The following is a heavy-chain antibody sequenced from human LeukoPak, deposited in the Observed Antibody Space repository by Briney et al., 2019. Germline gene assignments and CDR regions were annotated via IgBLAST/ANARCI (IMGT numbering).Heavy chain of an antibody. Sequence: GASVKVSCKASGYTFSSYAISWVRQAPGQGLEWMGGIIPIFGTANYAQKFQGRVTITADESTSTAYMELSSLRSEDTAVYYCARDVDNYYDSSGYYHYYGMDVWGQGTTVTVSS. CDR2: IIPIFGTA. CDR3: ARDVDNYYDSSGYYHYYGMDV. D-gene: IGHD3-22*01. CDR1: GYTFSSYA. J-gene: IGHJ6*02. V-gene: IGHV1-69*13.